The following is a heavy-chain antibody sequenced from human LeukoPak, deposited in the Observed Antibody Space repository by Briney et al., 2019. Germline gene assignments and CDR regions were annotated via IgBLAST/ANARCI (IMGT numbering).Heavy chain of an antibody. V-gene: IGHV4-34*01. J-gene: IGHJ4*02. D-gene: IGHD3-22*01. CDR3: ARANTYYYDSSGYLPFDY. Sequence: SETLSLTCAVYGGSFSGNYWSWIRQPPGKGLEWIGDINHSGTTNYSPSLKSRVTISVDTSKNQFSLKLSSVTAADTAVYYCARANTYYYDSSGYLPFDYWDQGTLVTVSS. CDR1: GGSFSGNY. CDR2: INHSGTT.